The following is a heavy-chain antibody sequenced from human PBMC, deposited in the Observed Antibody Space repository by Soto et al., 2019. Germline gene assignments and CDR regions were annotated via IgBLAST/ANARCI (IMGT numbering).Heavy chain of an antibody. J-gene: IGHJ6*02. CDR3: ARHLTKYYYDSSGYYPYYYYGMDV. V-gene: IGHV5-51*01. Sequence: GESLKISCKGSGYSFTSYWIGWVRQMPGKGLEWMGIIYPSDSDTRYSPSFQGQVTISADKSISTAYLQWSSLKASDTAMYYCARHLTKYYYDSSGYYPYYYYGMDVWGQGTLVTVSS. CDR2: IYPSDSDT. CDR1: GYSFTSYW. D-gene: IGHD3-22*01.